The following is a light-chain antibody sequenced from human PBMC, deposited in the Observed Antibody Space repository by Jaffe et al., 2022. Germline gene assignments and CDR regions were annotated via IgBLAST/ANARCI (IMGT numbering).Light chain of an antibody. J-gene: IGLJ2*01. CDR3: QVWDSRSDHVV. V-gene: IGLV3-21*02. CDR2: DDS. CDR1: NIGGTS. Sequence: SYVVTQPPSVSVAPGQTARITCGGYNIGGTSVHWYQQRPGQAPVLVVYDDSDRPSGIPERLSGSNSGNTATLTISRVEAGDEADYYCQVWDSRSDHVVFGGGTKLTVL.